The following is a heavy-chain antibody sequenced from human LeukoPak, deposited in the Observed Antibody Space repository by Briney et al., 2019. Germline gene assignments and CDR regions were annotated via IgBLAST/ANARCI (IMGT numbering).Heavy chain of an antibody. CDR1: GGSISSSSYY. J-gene: IGHJ6*02. D-gene: IGHD2-15*01. CDR2: IYYSGST. Sequence: PSETLSLTCTVSGGSISSSSYYWSWIRQPPGKGLEWIGYIYYSGSTNYNPSLKSRVTISVDTSKNQFSLKLSSVTAADTAVYYCARDSLPFLGDYYGMDVWGQGTTVTVPS. V-gene: IGHV4-61*01. CDR3: ARDSLPFLGDYYGMDV.